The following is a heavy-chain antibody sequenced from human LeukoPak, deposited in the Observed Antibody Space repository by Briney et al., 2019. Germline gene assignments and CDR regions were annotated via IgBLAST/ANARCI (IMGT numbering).Heavy chain of an antibody. CDR1: GGSFSGYY. Sequence: PSETLSLTCAVYGGSFSGYYWGWVRQPPGKGLEYIGTIFYSGSTYYNPSLKSRVTMSVDTSKNHFSLKLSSVTAVDTAVFYCARLTFFTYYYDSSDYKGFYFDYWGQGSLVTVSS. CDR2: IFYSGST. CDR3: ARLTFFTYYYDSSDYKGFYFDY. J-gene: IGHJ4*02. V-gene: IGHV4-34*12. D-gene: IGHD3-22*01.